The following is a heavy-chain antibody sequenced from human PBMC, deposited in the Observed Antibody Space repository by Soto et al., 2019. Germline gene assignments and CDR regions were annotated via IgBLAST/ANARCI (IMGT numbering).Heavy chain of an antibody. CDR2: ISASGSVI. D-gene: IGHD6-19*01. V-gene: IGHV3-11*01. Sequence: QVQLVESGGGLVKPGGSLRLSCAVSGFPFSNCYMSWIRQAPGKGLECISYISASGSVIYYADSVKGRFTISRDNAKNSLYRQMNSLRAEDTAVYYCARNSDSGWSLASWGQGTLVTVSA. CDR1: GFPFSNCY. CDR3: ARNSDSGWSLAS. J-gene: IGHJ4*02.